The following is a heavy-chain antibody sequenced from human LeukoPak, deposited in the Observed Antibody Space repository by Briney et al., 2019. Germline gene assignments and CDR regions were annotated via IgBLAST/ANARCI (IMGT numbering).Heavy chain of an antibody. CDR2: INPNSGGT. J-gene: IGHJ4*02. V-gene: IGHV1-2*02. CDR1: GYTFTGCY. D-gene: IGHD3-10*01. CDR3: ARGLRGDYYADY. Sequence: ASVMVSCKASGYTFTGCYMHWVRKAPGQGLEWMGWINPNSGGTNYAQKFQGRVTMTRDTSISTAYMELSRLRSDDTAVYYCARGLRGDYYADYWGQGTLVTVSS.